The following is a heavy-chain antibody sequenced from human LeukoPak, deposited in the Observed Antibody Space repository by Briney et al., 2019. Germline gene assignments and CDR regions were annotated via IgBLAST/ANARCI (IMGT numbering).Heavy chain of an antibody. CDR3: ARFTPQGYGWGGYDRFDP. J-gene: IGHJ5*02. V-gene: IGHV4-59*01. D-gene: IGHD3-16*01. Sequence: KPSETLSLTCTVSGGSISSYYRNWIRQPPGKGLERIGYIYYSGSTNYNPSLKSRVTISLDTSKNQFSLNLTSVTAADTAVYYCARFTPQGYGWGGYDRFDPWGQGTLVTVSS. CDR2: IYYSGST. CDR1: GGSISSYY.